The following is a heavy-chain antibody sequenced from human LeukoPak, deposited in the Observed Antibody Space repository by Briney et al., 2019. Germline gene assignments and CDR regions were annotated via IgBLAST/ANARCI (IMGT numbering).Heavy chain of an antibody. CDR3: AKDRWSSSFSLAIDY. CDR1: GFSFSSYA. J-gene: IGHJ4*02. Sequence: GGSLRLSRAASGFSFSSYAMGWVRQTPGKGLEWVSRICSSGVNTYYADSVKGRFTISRDNSENTLYLQMKSLRAEDTAVYCCAKDRWSSSFSLAIDYWGQGTLVTVSS. V-gene: IGHV3-23*01. CDR2: ICSSGVNT. D-gene: IGHD6-13*01.